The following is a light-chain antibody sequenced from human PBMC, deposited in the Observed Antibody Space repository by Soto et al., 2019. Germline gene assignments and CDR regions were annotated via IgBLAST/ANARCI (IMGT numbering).Light chain of an antibody. V-gene: IGKV3-15*01. CDR2: GAS. Sequence: EIVMTQSPATLSVSPGERATLSCRASQSVNSNLAWYQQKPGQAPRLLIYGASTRATGISARFSGSGSGTEVTLTISRLQSEDFAVYYCQQYNNWPPLTVGGGTKVEIK. CDR1: QSVNSN. CDR3: QQYNNWPPLT. J-gene: IGKJ4*01.